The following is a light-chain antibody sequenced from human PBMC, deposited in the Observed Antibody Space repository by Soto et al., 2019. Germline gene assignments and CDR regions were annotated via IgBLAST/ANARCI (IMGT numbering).Light chain of an antibody. CDR2: KAS. J-gene: IGKJ1*01. Sequence: IHMTHAPSTLSASVVYRVRITCRASESISSWLAFYQQKPGKAPKLLIYKASNLESGVPSRFSGSGSGTEFALTISSLQTDDFATYYCQQYNSYWTFGQGTKVDI. V-gene: IGKV1-5*03. CDR1: ESISSW. CDR3: QQYNSYWT.